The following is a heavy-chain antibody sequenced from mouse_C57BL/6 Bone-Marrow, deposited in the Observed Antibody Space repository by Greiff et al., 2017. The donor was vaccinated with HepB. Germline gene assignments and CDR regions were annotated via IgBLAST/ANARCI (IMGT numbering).Heavy chain of an antibody. J-gene: IGHJ4*01. V-gene: IGHV5-12*01. D-gene: IGHD2-3*01. CDR3: ARQYDPHAIGY. CDR2: ISNGGGST. Sequence: EVKVVESGGGLVQPGGSLKLSCAASGFTFSDYYMYWVRQTPEKRLEWVAYISNGGGSTYYPDTVKGRFTISRDNAKNTLYLQLSRLKSEDTAMYYCARQYDPHAIGYWGQGTSVTVSS. CDR1: GFTFSDYY.